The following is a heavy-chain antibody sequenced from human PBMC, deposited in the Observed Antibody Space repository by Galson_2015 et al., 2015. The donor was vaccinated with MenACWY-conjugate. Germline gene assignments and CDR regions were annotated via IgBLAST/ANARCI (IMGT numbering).Heavy chain of an antibody. CDR3: TRDWGRSFEY. J-gene: IGHJ4*02. CDR2: IKEDGSKK. Sequence: SLRLSCAASGFTFSSYCMTWVRQAPGKGLEGVAYIKEDGSKKLYVDSVKGRFTVSRDNAENSLYLQMSSLRAEDTAVYYCTRDWGRSFEYWGQGTLVTVSS. D-gene: IGHD3-16*01. V-gene: IGHV3-7*03. CDR1: GFTFSSYC.